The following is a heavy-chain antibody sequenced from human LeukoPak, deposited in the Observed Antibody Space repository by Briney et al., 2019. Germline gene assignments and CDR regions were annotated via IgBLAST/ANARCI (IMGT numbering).Heavy chain of an antibody. D-gene: IGHD3-10*01. CDR3: AKDRATMVRGAPYVPFDY. V-gene: IGHV3-48*01. CDR1: GFTFSSYS. CDR2: ISSSSSTI. Sequence: PGGSLRLSCAASGFTFSSYSMNWVRQAPGKGLEWVSYISSSSSTIYYADSVKGRFTISRDNSKNTLYLQMNSLRAEDTAVYYCAKDRATMVRGAPYVPFDYWGQGTLVTVSS. J-gene: IGHJ4*02.